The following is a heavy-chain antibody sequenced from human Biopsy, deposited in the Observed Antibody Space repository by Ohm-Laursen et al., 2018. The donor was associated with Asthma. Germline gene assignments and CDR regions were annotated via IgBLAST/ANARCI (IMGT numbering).Heavy chain of an antibody. J-gene: IGHJ3*01. V-gene: IGHV4-59*07. D-gene: IGHD6-13*01. Sequence: PSDTLSLTCTVSGGSISSYYWSWIRQPPGKGLEWIGYIYYSGSTNYNPSLKSRVTISVDTSKNQFSLKLSSVTAADTAVYYCARQKLAAAEGPFDLWGQGTMVTVSS. CDR3: ARQKLAAAEGPFDL. CDR1: GGSISSYY. CDR2: IYYSGST.